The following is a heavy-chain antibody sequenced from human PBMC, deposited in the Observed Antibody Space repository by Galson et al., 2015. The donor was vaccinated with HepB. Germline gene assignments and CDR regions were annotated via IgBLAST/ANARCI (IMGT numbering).Heavy chain of an antibody. V-gene: IGHV6-1*01. D-gene: IGHD6-13*01. CDR2: TYYRSKWYN. J-gene: IGHJ4*02. CDR1: GDSVSSTSVA. Sequence: CAISGDSVSSTSVAWNWIRQSPLRGLEWLGKTYYRSKWYNDYAVSVKSRITINPDTSKNQFSLQLNSETPEDTAVYYCARQQGGSHYWSQGTLANVSS. CDR3: ARQQGGSHY.